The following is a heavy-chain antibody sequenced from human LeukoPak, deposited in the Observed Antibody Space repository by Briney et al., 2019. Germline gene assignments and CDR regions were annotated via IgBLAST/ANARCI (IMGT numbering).Heavy chain of an antibody. Sequence: GGPLRLSCTTSGLSFSGYWMHWVRQAPGKGLVWVSRIKSDGSSTTYADSVKGRFTISRDNARNTLYLQMNSLRAEDTAVYYCAKSDYFDSWGQGTLVTVSS. V-gene: IGHV3-74*01. J-gene: IGHJ4*02. CDR2: IKSDGSST. CDR3: AKSDYFDS. CDR1: GLSFSGYW.